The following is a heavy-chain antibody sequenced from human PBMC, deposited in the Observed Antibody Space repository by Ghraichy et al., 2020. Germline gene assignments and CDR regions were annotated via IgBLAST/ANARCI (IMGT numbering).Heavy chain of an antibody. CDR2: MNPEGNER. J-gene: IGHJ4*02. Sequence: GGSLRLSCAASGFTFSTSWMNWVRQAPGKGLEWVASMNPEGNERYYVDSVRGRFTISRDNARNSLYLQMNSLRAADTAIYYCARDVVWSAFDYWGQGTLLTV. D-gene: IGHD1-26*01. V-gene: IGHV3-7*03. CDR1: GFTFSTSW. CDR3: ARDVVWSAFDY.